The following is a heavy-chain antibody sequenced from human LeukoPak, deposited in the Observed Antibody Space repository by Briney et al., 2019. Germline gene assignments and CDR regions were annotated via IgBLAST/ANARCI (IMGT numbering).Heavy chain of an antibody. CDR2: ISYDGSNK. CDR1: GFTFSSYA. V-gene: IGHV3-30-3*02. CDR3: AKSRSPRIAARPVDY. J-gene: IGHJ4*02. Sequence: GGSLRLSCAPSGFTFSSYAMHWVRQAPGKGLEWVAVISYDGSNKYYADSVKGRFTISRDNSKNTLYLQMNSLRAEDTAVYYCAKSRSPRIAARPVDYWGQGTLVTVSS. D-gene: IGHD6-6*01.